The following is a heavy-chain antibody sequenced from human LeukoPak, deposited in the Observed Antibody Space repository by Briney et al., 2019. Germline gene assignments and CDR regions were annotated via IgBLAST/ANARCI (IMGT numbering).Heavy chain of an antibody. CDR3: ARHLGGDRTSGYYNY. CDR2: IYPGESDT. Sequence: GESLKISCKGSGYSFTYYFIGWVRQMPGKGLEWMGIIYPGESDTRYSPSFQGQVTISVDKSTNTAYLQWNSLKASDSAMYYCARHLGGDRTSGYYNYWGQGTLVTVSS. J-gene: IGHJ4*02. V-gene: IGHV5-51*01. D-gene: IGHD3-3*01. CDR1: GYSFTYYF.